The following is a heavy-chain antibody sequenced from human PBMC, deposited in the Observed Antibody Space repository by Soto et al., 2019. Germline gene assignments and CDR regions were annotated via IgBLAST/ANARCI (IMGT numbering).Heavy chain of an antibody. J-gene: IGHJ2*01. D-gene: IGHD2-8*01. CDR1: GGSISSYY. V-gene: IGHV4-59*08. CDR2: IYYSGST. Sequence: SETLSLTCTVSGGSISSYYWSWIRQPPGKGLDWIGYIYYSGSTNYNPSLKSRVTISVDTSKNQFSLKLSSVTAADTAVYYCARGTQYCTNGVCYPLGYFDLWGRGTLVTVSS. CDR3: ARGTQYCTNGVCYPLGYFDL.